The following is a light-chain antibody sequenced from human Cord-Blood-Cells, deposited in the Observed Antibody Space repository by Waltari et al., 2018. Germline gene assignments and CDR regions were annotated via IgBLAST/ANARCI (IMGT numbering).Light chain of an antibody. CDR1: SSYVGGYNY. Sequence: QSALTQPRSVSGSLGQSVTISCTGTSSYVGGYNYVPWYQQHPGKAPKLMIYDVSKRPSGVPDRFSGSKSGNTASLTISGLQAEDEADYYCCSYAGSYTVVFGGGTKLTVL. J-gene: IGLJ2*01. CDR2: DVS. V-gene: IGLV2-11*01. CDR3: CSYAGSYTVV.